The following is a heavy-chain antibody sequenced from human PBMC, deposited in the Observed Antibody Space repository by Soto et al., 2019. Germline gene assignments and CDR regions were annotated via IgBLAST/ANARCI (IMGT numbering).Heavy chain of an antibody. CDR1: GFTFSSYS. CDR3: ARAAAAGTGYYYYYYGMDV. D-gene: IGHD6-13*01. V-gene: IGHV3-21*01. CDR2: ISSSSSYI. Sequence: RRLSCAASGFTFSSYSMNWIRQAPGKGLEWVSSISSSSSYIYYADSVKGRFTISRDNAKNSLYLQMDSLRAEDTAVYYCARAAAAGTGYYYYYYGMDVWGQGTTVTVSS. J-gene: IGHJ6*02.